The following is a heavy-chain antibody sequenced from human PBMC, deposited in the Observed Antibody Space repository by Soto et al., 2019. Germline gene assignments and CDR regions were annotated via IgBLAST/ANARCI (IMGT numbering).Heavy chain of an antibody. CDR3: ARFRVDGDYVP. J-gene: IGHJ5*02. CDR2: INTDGSST. D-gene: IGHD4-17*01. V-gene: IGHV3-74*01. Sequence: EVQLVESGGGLVQPGGSLRLSCAVSGFTFSNYWMHWVRQAPGKGLVWVSRINTDGSSTSYADFVKGRFTISRDNAGNTLFLQMNSLTAEDTAVYYCARFRVDGDYVPWGHGTLVTVSA. CDR1: GFTFSNYW.